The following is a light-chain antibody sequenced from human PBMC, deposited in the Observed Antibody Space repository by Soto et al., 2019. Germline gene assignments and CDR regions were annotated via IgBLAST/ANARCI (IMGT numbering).Light chain of an antibody. V-gene: IGKV3-20*01. Sequence: GLPQYTGTLSLSPGERATLSCRASQSVSNNYLAWYQQKPGQAPRLLIYGASNRATGIPDRFSGSGSGTDFTLTISRLEPEDFAVYYCQQYGSSGTFGQGTKVDIK. J-gene: IGKJ1*01. CDR3: QQYGSSGT. CDR1: QSVSNNY. CDR2: GAS.